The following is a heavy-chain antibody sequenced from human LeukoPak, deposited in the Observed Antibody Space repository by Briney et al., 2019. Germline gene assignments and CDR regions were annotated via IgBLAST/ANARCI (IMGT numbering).Heavy chain of an antibody. CDR2: ISAYNGNT. V-gene: IGHV1-18*01. CDR1: GYTFTSYG. Sequence: ASVKVSCKASGYTFTSYGISWVRQAPGQGLEWMGWISAYNGNTNYAQKLQGRVTMTTDTSTGTAYMELRSLRSDDTAVYYCARDGAVAGSDYYYYGMDVWGQGTTVTVSS. CDR3: ARDGAVAGSDYYYYGMDV. D-gene: IGHD6-19*01. J-gene: IGHJ6*02.